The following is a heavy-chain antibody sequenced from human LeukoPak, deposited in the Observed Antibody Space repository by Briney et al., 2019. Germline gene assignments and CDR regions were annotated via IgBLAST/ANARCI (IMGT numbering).Heavy chain of an antibody. CDR2: ISSSSTFI. V-gene: IGHV3-21*01. CDR1: GFTFSSYS. CDR3: ARDFDIMTHYAFDN. Sequence: GGSLRLSCAASGFTFSSYSMNWVRQAPGKGLEWVSSISSSSTFIYYRDSVKGRFTISRDSAKNSLYLQMNSLRAEDTAVYYCARDFDIMTHYAFDNWGQGSLVTVSS. D-gene: IGHD3-9*01. J-gene: IGHJ4*02.